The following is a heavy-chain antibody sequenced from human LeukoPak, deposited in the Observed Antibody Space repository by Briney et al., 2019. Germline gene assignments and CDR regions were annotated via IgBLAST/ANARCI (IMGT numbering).Heavy chain of an antibody. Sequence: SLRLSCAASGFTFSSYAMSWVRQAPGKGLEWVAVISYDGSNKYYADSVKGRFTISRDNSKNTLYLQMNSLRAEDTAVYYCARDLLANFDYWGQGTLVTVSS. V-gene: IGHV3-30-3*01. CDR2: ISYDGSNK. J-gene: IGHJ4*02. CDR1: GFTFSSYA. D-gene: IGHD2-15*01. CDR3: ARDLLANFDY.